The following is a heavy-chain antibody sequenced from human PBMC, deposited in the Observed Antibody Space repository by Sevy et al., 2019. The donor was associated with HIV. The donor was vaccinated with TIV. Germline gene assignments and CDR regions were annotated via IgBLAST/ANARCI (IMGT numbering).Heavy chain of an antibody. CDR2: ISSSGVYE. J-gene: IGHJ4*02. CDR1: GFSFNTYT. V-gene: IGHV3-21*01. D-gene: IGHD1-26*01. Sequence: GGSLRLSCAASGFSFNTYTFHWVRQAPGEGLEWISSISSSGVYEYYADSVRGRFTISRDNAKNSLSLQMNGLRVEDTGVYYCARVPDSGGRGRADYWGQGTRVTVSS. CDR3: ARVPDSGGRGRADY.